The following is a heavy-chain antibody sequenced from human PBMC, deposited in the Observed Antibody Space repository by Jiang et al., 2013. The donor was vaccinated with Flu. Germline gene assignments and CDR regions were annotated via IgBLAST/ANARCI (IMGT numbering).Heavy chain of an antibody. Sequence: LSCAASGFTFSSYGMHWVRQAPGKGLEWVAVIWYDGSNKYYADSVKGRFTISRDNSKNTLYLQMNSLRAEDTAVYYCARGVEEVAAATLNYYYGMDVWGQGTTVTVSS. J-gene: IGHJ6*02. CDR1: GFTFSSYG. V-gene: IGHV3-33*01. D-gene: IGHD2-15*01. CDR2: IWYDGSNK. CDR3: ARGVEEVAAATLNYYYGMDV.